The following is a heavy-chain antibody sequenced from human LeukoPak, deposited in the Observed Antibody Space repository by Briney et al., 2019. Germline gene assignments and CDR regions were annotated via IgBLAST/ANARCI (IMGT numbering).Heavy chain of an antibody. D-gene: IGHD3-10*01. CDR2: IGGSGDNR. CDR1: GFFFGDYV. Sequence: PGRSLRLSCTTSGFFFGDYVMSWVRQPPEKGLEWVSVIGGSGDNRYYADSVKGRFTISRDNSKNTLYLQMNSLRVEDTAVYYCASPNPIGDLSWLDYWGQGALVTVSS. V-gene: IGHV3-23*01. J-gene: IGHJ4*02. CDR3: ASPNPIGDLSWLDY.